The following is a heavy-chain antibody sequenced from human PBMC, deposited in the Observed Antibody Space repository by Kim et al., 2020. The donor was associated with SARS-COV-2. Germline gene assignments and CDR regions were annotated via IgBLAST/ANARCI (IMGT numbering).Heavy chain of an antibody. J-gene: IGHJ6*02. Sequence: GGSLRLSCAASGFTFSSCAIHWVRQAPGKGLEWVAVISYDGSNKNYADSVKGRFTISRDNSKNTLYLQMNSLRAEDTALYHCARDPWSRLRGLTSSYYGMDVWGQGTTVTVSS. CDR1: GFTFSSCA. V-gene: IGHV3-30-3*01. CDR2: ISYDGSNK. D-gene: IGHD3-10*01. CDR3: ARDPWSRLRGLTSSYYGMDV.